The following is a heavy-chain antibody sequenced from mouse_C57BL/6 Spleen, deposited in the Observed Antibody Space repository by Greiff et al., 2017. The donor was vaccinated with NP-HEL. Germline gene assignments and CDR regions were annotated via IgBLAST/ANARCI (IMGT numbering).Heavy chain of an antibody. Sequence: VKLQESGPGLVQPSQSLSITCTVSGFSLTSYGVHWVRQSPGKGLEWLGVIWRGGSTDYNAAFMSRLSITKDNSKSQVFFKMNSLQADDTAIYYCAKNGYDDGPGYFDVWGTGTTVTVSS. V-gene: IGHV2-5*01. CDR1: GFSLTSYG. CDR2: IWRGGST. CDR3: AKNGYDDGPGYFDV. J-gene: IGHJ1*03. D-gene: IGHD2-2*01.